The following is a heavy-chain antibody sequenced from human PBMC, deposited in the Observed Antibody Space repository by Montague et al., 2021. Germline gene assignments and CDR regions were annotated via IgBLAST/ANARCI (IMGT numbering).Heavy chain of an antibody. V-gene: IGHV2-5*01. J-gene: IGHJ4*02. CDR1: GFSLNTRAVC. CDR3: ARHNSGWDSDFYS. D-gene: IGHD6-19*01. Sequence: PALVKPTQTLTLTCNFSGFSLNTRAVCVGWIRQPPGKALEWLALSYWNDDKRYSPSLKSRLTITKDTSKNQVVLTMTNADPVDTATYYCARHNSGWDSDFYSWGQGTLFTVSS. CDR2: SYWNDDK.